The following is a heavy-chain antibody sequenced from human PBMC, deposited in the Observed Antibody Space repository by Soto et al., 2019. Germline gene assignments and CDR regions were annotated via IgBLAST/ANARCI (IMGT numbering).Heavy chain of an antibody. CDR1: GFSFSSHW. V-gene: IGHV3-7*01. D-gene: IGHD2-8*01. J-gene: IGHJ3*01. CDR3: ARDGRYCTWSDCRGDAFDV. Sequence: EVQLVESGGGLVQPGGSLRLSCAASGFSFSSHWMTWVRQTPGKGLEWVANIKEDGSQKYYVDSVKDRFTILRDNAKNSLSLQMNSLRVEDTAVYYCARDGRYCTWSDCRGDAFDVWGQGTVVTVSS. CDR2: IKEDGSQK.